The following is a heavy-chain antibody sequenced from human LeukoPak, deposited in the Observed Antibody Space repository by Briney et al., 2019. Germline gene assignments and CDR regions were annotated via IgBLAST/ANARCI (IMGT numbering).Heavy chain of an antibody. Sequence: GASVKVSCKASGGTFSSYAISWVRQAPGQGLEWMGRIIPILGIANYAHKFQGRVTITADESTNTAYMELSSLRSDDTALYYCAISAYTGGVFDNWGQGTLVTVSS. V-gene: IGHV1-69*04. CDR2: IIPILGIA. CDR1: GGTFSSYA. CDR3: AISAYTGGVFDN. D-gene: IGHD2-8*02. J-gene: IGHJ4*02.